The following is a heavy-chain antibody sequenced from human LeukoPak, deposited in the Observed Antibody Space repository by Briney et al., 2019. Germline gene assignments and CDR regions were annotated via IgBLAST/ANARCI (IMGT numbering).Heavy chain of an antibody. CDR3: AKDLAAMGHD. D-gene: IGHD5-18*01. V-gene: IGHV3-21*01. Sequence: GGSLRLSCVASGFTFSSYSMNRVRQAPGKGLEWVSCISSSSSYIYYADSVKGRFTISRDNAKNSLYLQMNSLRADDTAVYYCAKDLAAMGHDWGQGTLVTVSS. CDR2: ISSSSSYI. CDR1: GFTFSSYS. J-gene: IGHJ4*02.